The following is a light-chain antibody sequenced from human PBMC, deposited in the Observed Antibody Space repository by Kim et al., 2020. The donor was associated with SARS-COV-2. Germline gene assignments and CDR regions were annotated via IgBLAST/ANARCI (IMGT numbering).Light chain of an antibody. Sequence: QTVVTQEPSLTVSPGGTVTLTRASSTGAVTSGYYPNWFRQKPGQAPRALIYSISNKYSWTPARFSGSLLGGKAALTLSGVQPEDEAEYYCLLYYGGALVFGGGTQLTVL. CDR2: SIS. CDR3: LLYYGGALV. V-gene: IGLV7-43*01. CDR1: TGAVTSGYY. J-gene: IGLJ3*02.